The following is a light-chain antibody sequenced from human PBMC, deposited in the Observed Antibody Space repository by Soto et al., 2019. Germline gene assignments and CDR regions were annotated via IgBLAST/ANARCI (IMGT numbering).Light chain of an antibody. CDR2: EVS. CDR3: SSYAGSNVV. CDR1: SSDVGGYNY. J-gene: IGLJ2*01. V-gene: IGLV2-8*01. Sequence: QSALTQPPSASGSPGQSATISCTGTSSDVGGYNYVSWYQQHPGKAPKLMIYEVSKRPSGVPDRFSGSKSGNTASLTVSGLQAEDEADYYCSSYAGSNVVFGGGTKVTVL.